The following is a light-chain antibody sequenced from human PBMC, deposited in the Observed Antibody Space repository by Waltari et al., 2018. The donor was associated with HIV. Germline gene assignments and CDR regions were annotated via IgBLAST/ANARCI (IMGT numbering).Light chain of an antibody. Sequence: QLVLTQSPSASASLGASVQLTCPLSSGPSTYALACPQQQPEKGPRYLMMLNSDGSHRRGDGIPDRFSGSRSGAERYLTISSLQSEDEADYYCQAWGTGTQVVFGGGTKLTVL. V-gene: IGLV4-69*01. CDR2: LNSDGSH. CDR3: QAWGTGTQVV. J-gene: IGLJ2*01. CDR1: SGPSTYA.